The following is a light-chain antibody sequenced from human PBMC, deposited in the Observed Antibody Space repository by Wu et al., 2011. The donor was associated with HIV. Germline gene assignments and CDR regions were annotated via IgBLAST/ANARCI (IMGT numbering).Light chain of an antibody. CDR2: GAS. V-gene: IGKV3-20*01. CDR1: QSISSSY. J-gene: IGKJ4*01. CDR3: QQYGISTQVT. Sequence: RATLSCRASQSISSSYLAWYQQKPGQAPRLLIYGASRRASGIPDRVSGSGSGTDFTLTINRLEPEDFAVYYCQQYGISTQVTFGGGTKVEIK.